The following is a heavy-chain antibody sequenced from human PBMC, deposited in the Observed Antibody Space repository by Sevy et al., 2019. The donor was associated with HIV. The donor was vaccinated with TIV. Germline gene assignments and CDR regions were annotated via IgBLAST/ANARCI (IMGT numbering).Heavy chain of an antibody. J-gene: IGHJ4*02. D-gene: IGHD2-2*01. CDR3: AKADGYCSSTSCHHFDY. Sequence: GGSLRLSCAASGFTFSSYGMHWVRQAPGKGLEWVAVISYDGSNKYYADSVKGRFTISRDNSKNTQYLQMNSLRAEDTAVYYCAKADGYCSSTSCHHFDYWGQGTLVTVSS. V-gene: IGHV3-30*18. CDR2: ISYDGSNK. CDR1: GFTFSSYG.